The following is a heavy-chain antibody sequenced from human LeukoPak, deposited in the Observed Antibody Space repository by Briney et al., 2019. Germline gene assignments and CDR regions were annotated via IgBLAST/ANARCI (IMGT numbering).Heavy chain of an antibody. CDR1: GGSINTGSSY. CDR2: MCYSGST. J-gene: IGHJ4*02. V-gene: IGHV4-39*07. D-gene: IGHD6-13*01. Sequence: SETLSLTCTVSGGSINTGSSYWVWIRQPPGERLECLGTMCYSGSTFYTPSLKSRVTISVDTSKNQFSLKLSSMTAADTAVYYCARGGIAAAFDYWGQGTLVTVSS. CDR3: ARGGIAAAFDY.